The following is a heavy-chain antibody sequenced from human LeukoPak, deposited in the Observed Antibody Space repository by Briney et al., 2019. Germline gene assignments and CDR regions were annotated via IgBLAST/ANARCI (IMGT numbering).Heavy chain of an antibody. J-gene: IGHJ4*02. V-gene: IGHV3-15*07. CDR1: GFTFSNAW. CDR3: TTDSDIAAAGGFDY. Sequence: GGSLRLSCAASGFTFSNAWMNWVRQAPEKGLEWVGRIKSKTDGGTTDYAAPVKGRFTISRDDSKNTLYLQMNSLKTEDTAVYYCTTDSDIAAAGGFDYWGQGTLVTVSS. CDR2: IKSKTDGGTT. D-gene: IGHD6-13*01.